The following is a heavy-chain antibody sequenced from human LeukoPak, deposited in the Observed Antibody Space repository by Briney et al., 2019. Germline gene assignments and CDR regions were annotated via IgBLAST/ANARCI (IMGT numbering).Heavy chain of an antibody. Sequence: ASVKVSCKASGYTFTSYGISWVRQAPGQGLEWMGWISAYNGNTNYAQKLQGRVTMTTDTSTSTAYMELRSLRSDDTAVYYCARAYSSGWGYYYYYMDVWGKGTTVTVSS. CDR2: ISAYNGNT. D-gene: IGHD6-19*01. CDR1: GYTFTSYG. J-gene: IGHJ6*03. CDR3: ARAYSSGWGYYYYYMDV. V-gene: IGHV1-18*01.